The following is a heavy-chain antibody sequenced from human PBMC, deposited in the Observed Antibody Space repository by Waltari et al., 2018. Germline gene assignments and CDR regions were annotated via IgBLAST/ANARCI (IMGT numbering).Heavy chain of an antibody. D-gene: IGHD4-17*01. CDR1: GFTFSSYG. V-gene: IGHV3-30*02. Sequence: QVQLVESGGGVVQPGGSLRLSCAASGFTFSSYGMHWVRQATGKGLEWVAFIRYDGSNKYYADSVKGRFTISRDNSKNTLYLQMNSLRAEDTAVYYCAKDLRDDSIYGSYWYFDLWGRGTLVTVSS. CDR2: IRYDGSNK. J-gene: IGHJ2*01. CDR3: AKDLRDDSIYGSYWYFDL.